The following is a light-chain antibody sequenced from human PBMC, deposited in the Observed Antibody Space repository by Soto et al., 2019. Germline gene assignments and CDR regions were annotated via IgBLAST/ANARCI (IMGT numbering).Light chain of an antibody. CDR1: QSISSW. CDR2: KAS. V-gene: IGKV1-5*03. Sequence: DIQMTQSPSTLSASVGDRVTITCRASQSISSWFAWYQQKPGKATKLLIYKASRIESGVPSRFSCSGSGTEFTLNISSLQPDDFATYYCQQYNSYPITFGQGTRLEIK. J-gene: IGKJ5*01. CDR3: QQYNSYPIT.